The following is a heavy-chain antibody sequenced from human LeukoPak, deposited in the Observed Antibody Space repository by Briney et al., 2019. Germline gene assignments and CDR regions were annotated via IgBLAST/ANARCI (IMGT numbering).Heavy chain of an antibody. CDR2: FFYSGNT. Sequence: SETLSLTCTVSGGSISSSSYYWGWTRQPPGTGLEWIGTFFYSGNTYYNPSLTSRVTISVDASKNQFSLKVNSVTAADTAVYYCARHSGTYYRNAFDVWGQGTMVTVSS. D-gene: IGHD1-26*01. J-gene: IGHJ3*01. CDR3: ARHSGTYYRNAFDV. V-gene: IGHV4-39*01. CDR1: GGSISSSSYY.